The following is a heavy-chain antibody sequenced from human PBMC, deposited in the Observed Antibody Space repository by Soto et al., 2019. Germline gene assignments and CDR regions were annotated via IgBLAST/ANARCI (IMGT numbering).Heavy chain of an antibody. D-gene: IGHD3-22*01. J-gene: IGHJ4*02. Sequence: PWGTLSLTCTVSGGSISSYYWSWIRQPPGKGLEWIGYIYYSGSTNYNPSLKSRVTISVDTSKNQFSLKLSSVTAADTAVYYCARVDNSSGYLYYFDYWGQGTLVTVSS. CDR1: GGSISSYY. V-gene: IGHV4-59*01. CDR3: ARVDNSSGYLYYFDY. CDR2: IYYSGST.